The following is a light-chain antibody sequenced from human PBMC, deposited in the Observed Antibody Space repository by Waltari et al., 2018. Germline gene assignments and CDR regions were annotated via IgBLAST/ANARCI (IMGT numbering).Light chain of an antibody. Sequence: DIQMTQSPPSLSASVGDRVTITCRASQSVSKYLTCYQQQPGKAPKLLIYSTSNLQSGGPSRFSGSGSGTDFTLTISSLQHEDLAAYYCQQSYNTPISFGGGTKVEIK. CDR1: QSVSKY. CDR2: STS. J-gene: IGKJ4*01. V-gene: IGKV1-39*01. CDR3: QQSYNTPIS.